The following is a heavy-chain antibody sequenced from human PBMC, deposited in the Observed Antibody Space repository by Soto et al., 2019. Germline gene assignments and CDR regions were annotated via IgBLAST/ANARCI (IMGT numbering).Heavy chain of an antibody. D-gene: IGHD3-3*02. Sequence: QVQLQESGPGLVKPSGTLSLTCAVSGGSISSSNWWSWVRQPPGKGLEWIGEIYHSGSTNYNPSLTRRVPISVATSKPQFSLKLSSVTAADTAVYYCASVLGNDAFDIWGQGTMVTVSS. CDR3: ASVLGNDAFDI. J-gene: IGHJ3*02. CDR1: GGSISSSNW. V-gene: IGHV4-4*02. CDR2: IYHSGST.